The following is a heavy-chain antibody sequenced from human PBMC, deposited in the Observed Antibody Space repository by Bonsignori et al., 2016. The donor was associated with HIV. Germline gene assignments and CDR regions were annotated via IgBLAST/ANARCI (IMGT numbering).Heavy chain of an antibody. CDR2: IYSSGST. J-gene: IGHJ4*02. Sequence: QLQLQESGPGLVKPSETLSLTCSVSGDSISSSNWGWIRQPPGKGLEWIGTIYSSGSTYYNPSLWSRVTISVDTSKNQLSLKLSSVTAADTAVYYCARAYDFWGQGAWSPSPQ. V-gene: IGHV4-39*07. CDR1: GDSISSSN. CDR3: ARAYDF.